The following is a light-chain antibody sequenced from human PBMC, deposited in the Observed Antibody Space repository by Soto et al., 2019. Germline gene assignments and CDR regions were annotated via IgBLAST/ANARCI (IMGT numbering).Light chain of an antibody. J-gene: IGKJ3*01. CDR2: GAS. CDR1: QSVSSSY. Sequence: EIVLTQSPGTLSLSPGERATLSCRASQSVSSSYLAWYQQKPGQAPRLLIYGASSRATGIPDRFSGSGSGTDFTLTISRLEPEDFPLYYCQQYGSSPLFTFGPGTKVDIK. V-gene: IGKV3-20*01. CDR3: QQYGSSPLFT.